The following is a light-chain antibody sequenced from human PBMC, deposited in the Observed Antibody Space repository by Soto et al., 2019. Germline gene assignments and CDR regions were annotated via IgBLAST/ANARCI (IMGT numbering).Light chain of an antibody. J-gene: IGLJ1*01. CDR2: SNN. CDR1: SSNIGSNY. CDR3: AAWDDSLSGGV. Sequence: QSFLTQPPSASGTPGQRVTISCSGSSSNIGSNYVYWYQQLPRTAPKLLIYSNNQRPSGVPDRFSGSKSGTSASLAISGLRSEDEADYYCAAWDDSLSGGVFGTGTKVTVL. V-gene: IGLV1-47*02.